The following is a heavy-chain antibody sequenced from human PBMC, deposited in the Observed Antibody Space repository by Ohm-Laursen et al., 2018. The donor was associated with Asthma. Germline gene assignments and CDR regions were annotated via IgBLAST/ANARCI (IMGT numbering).Heavy chain of an antibody. D-gene: IGHD2-15*01. CDR1: GFTFSSYG. Sequence: SLRLSCAASGFTFSSYGMHWVRQAPGKGLEWVAVISYDGSNKYYADSVKGRFTISRDNSKNTLYLQMNSLRAEDTAVYYCARASACSGGSCYHLDYYYGMDVWGQGTTVTVSS. CDR2: ISYDGSNK. V-gene: IGHV3-30*03. CDR3: ARASACSGGSCYHLDYYYGMDV. J-gene: IGHJ6*02.